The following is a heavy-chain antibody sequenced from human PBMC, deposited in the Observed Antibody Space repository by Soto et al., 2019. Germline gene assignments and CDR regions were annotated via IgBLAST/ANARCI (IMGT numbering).Heavy chain of an antibody. D-gene: IGHD6-13*01. CDR2: IYYSGST. Sequence: NPSETLSLTCTVSGGSISSGGYYWSWIRQHPGKGLEWIGYIYYSGSTYYNPSLKSRVTISVDTSKNQFSLKLSSVTAADTAVYYCARDLGGAAGPFDYWGQGALVTVSS. CDR1: GGSISSGGYY. CDR3: ARDLGGAAGPFDY. J-gene: IGHJ4*02. V-gene: IGHV4-31*03.